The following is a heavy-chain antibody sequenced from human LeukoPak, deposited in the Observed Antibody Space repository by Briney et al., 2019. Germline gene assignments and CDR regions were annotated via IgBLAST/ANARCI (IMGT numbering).Heavy chain of an antibody. CDR1: GGSISSYY. CDR2: IYYSGST. V-gene: IGHV4-59*01. D-gene: IGHD6-13*01. CDR3: ARGYSSSWYSLETNAFDI. Sequence: SETLSLTCTVSGGSISSYYWSWIRQPPGEGLEWIGYIYYSGSTNYNPSLKSRVTISVDTSKNQFSLKLSSVTAADTAVYYCARGYSSSWYSLETNAFDIWGQGTMVTVSS. J-gene: IGHJ3*02.